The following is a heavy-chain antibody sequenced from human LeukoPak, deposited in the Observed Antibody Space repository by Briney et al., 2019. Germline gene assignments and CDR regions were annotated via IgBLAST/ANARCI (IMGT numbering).Heavy chain of an antibody. CDR3: AKNRALHEIDY. J-gene: IGHJ4*02. V-gene: IGHV3-23*01. CDR2: ISGSGGST. Sequence: GGSLRLSCAASGFTFSSYSMSWVRQAPGKGLEWVSGISGSGGSTYYADSVKGRFTISRDNSKNTLYLQMNSLIAGDTAIYYCAKNRALHEIDYWGQGTLVTVSS. D-gene: IGHD2-21*01. CDR1: GFTFSSYS.